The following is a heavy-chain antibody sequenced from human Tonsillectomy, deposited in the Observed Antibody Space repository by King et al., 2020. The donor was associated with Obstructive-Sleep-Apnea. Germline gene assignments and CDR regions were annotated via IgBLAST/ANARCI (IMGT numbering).Heavy chain of an antibody. CDR1: GVSISSSSYY. V-gene: IGHV4-39*01. D-gene: IGHD3-10*01. Sequence: QLQESGPGLVKPSETLSLTCTVSGVSISSSSYYWGWIRQPPGKGLEWIGSIYYSGSTYYNPSLKSRVTISVDTSKNQFSLKLSSVTAADTAVYYCASQGGVRGVIKGPVDYWGQGTLVTVSS. J-gene: IGHJ4*02. CDR3: ASQGGVRGVIKGPVDY. CDR2: IYYSGST.